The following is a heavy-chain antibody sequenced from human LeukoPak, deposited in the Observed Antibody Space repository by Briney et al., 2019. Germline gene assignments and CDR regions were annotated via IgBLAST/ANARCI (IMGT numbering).Heavy chain of an antibody. D-gene: IGHD3-22*01. CDR1: GYTFTGYY. CDR3: AGTPQRVDPYYYDSSGYYYA. Sequence: ASVKVSCKASGYTFTGYYMHWVRQAPGQGLEWMGWINPNSGGTNYAQKFQGRVTMTRDTSISTAYMELSRLRSDDTAVYYCAGTPQRVDPYYYDSSGYYYAWGQGTLVTVSS. V-gene: IGHV1-2*02. CDR2: INPNSGGT. J-gene: IGHJ5*02.